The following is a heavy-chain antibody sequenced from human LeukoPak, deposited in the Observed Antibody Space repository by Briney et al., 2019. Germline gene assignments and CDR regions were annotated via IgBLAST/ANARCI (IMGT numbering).Heavy chain of an antibody. CDR1: GYTFTSYY. CDR3: ARVASSYDFWSGYYVFSGVEWFDP. Sequence: GASVKVSCKASGYTFTSYYMHWVRQAPGQGLAWMGIINPSGGSTSYAQKFQGRVTMTRDTSTSTVYMELSSLRSEDTAVYYCARVASSYDFWSGYYVFSGVEWFDPWGQGTLVTVSS. V-gene: IGHV1-46*01. D-gene: IGHD3-3*01. J-gene: IGHJ5*02. CDR2: INPSGGST.